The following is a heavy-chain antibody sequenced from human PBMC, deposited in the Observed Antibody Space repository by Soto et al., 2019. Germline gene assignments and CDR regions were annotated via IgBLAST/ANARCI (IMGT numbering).Heavy chain of an antibody. CDR1: GGTFSSYA. D-gene: IGHD6-19*01. Sequence: QVQLVQSGAEVKKPGSSVKVSCKASGGTFSSYAISWVRQAPGQGLEWMGGIIPIFGTANYAQKFQGRVTITEDESTSTDYMELSSLRSEDTAVYYCARYGQQWPEVNYYGMDVWGQGTTVTVSS. CDR3: ARYGQQWPEVNYYGMDV. V-gene: IGHV1-69*01. CDR2: IIPIFGTA. J-gene: IGHJ6*02.